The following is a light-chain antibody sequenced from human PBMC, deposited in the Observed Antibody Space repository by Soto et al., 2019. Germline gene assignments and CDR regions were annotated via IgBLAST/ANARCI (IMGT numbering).Light chain of an antibody. J-gene: IGKJ4*01. CDR3: QQYNTWPPLT. V-gene: IGKV3D-15*01. CDR1: QSVSSN. Sequence: EVVITQSPATLSVSPGERATLSCRASQSVSSNLAWYQHKVGQAPRLLIYGASIRATGIPARFSGSGSGTEFTLTISSLQSEDFAVYFCQQYNTWPPLTFGGRTNVEIK. CDR2: GAS.